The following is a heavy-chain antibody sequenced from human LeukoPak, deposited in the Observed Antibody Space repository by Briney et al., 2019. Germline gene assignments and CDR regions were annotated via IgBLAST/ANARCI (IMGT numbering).Heavy chain of an antibody. CDR1: GYTFTSYY. CDR3: ARGFYYYDSSGYLDDY. CDR2: INPSGGST. Sequence: ASVKVSCKASGYTFTSYYMHWVRQAPGQGLEWMGIINPSGGSTGYAQKFQGRVTMTRDTSTSTVYMELSSLRSEDTAVYYCARGFYYYDSSGYLDDYWGQGTLVTVSS. J-gene: IGHJ4*02. V-gene: IGHV1-46*01. D-gene: IGHD3-22*01.